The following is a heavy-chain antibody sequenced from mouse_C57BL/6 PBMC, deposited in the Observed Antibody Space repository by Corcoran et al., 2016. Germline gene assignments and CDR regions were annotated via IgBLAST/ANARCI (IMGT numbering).Heavy chain of an antibody. J-gene: IGHJ1*03. V-gene: IGHV1-80*01. Sequence: QVQLQQSGAELVKPGASVKISCKASGYAFSSYWMNWVKQRPGKGLEWIGQIYPGDGDTNYNGKFKGKATLTADKSSSTAYMQLSSLTSEDSAVYFCAYYGSSYGYFDVWGTGTTVTVSS. CDR3: AYYGSSYGYFDV. CDR1: GYAFSSYW. D-gene: IGHD1-1*01. CDR2: IYPGDGDT.